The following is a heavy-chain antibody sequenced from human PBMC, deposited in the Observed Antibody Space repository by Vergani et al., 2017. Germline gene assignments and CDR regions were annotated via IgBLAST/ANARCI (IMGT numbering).Heavy chain of an antibody. CDR3: ARRYSRGFSSYGDYYMDV. CDR1: GYSFTSYW. V-gene: IGHV5-51*01. Sequence: EVQLVQSGAEVKTPGESLKISCKGSGYSFTSYWIGWVRQMPGKGLEWMGIIYPGDSDTRYSPSFQGQVTISADKSISTAYLQWSSLKASDTAMYYCARRYSRGFSSYGDYYMDVWGKGTTVTVSS. CDR2: IYPGDSDT. J-gene: IGHJ6*03. D-gene: IGHD4-17*01.